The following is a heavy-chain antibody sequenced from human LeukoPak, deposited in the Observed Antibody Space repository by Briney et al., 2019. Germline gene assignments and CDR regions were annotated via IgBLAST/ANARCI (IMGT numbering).Heavy chain of an antibody. CDR3: ARGQWYYDSSGYYLLPADY. V-gene: IGHV1-8*03. CDR2: MNPNSGNT. Sequence: ASVKVSCKASGYTFTSFDINWVRQATGQGLEWMGWMNPNSGNTGYAQKFQGRVTITRNTSISTAYMELSSLRSEDTAVYYCARGQWYYDSSGYYLLPADYWGQGALVTVSS. J-gene: IGHJ4*02. CDR1: GYTFTSFD. D-gene: IGHD3-22*01.